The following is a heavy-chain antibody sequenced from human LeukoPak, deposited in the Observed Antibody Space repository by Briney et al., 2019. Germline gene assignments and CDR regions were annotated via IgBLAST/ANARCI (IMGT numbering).Heavy chain of an antibody. CDR1: GSTFTGYY. CDR3: ARAYYYDSSGYFPFDY. V-gene: IGHV1-2*02. Sequence: ASVKVSCKASGSTFTGYYMHWVRQAPGQGLEWMGWINPNSGGTNYAQKFQGRVTMTRDTSISTAYMELSRLRSDDTAVYYCARAYYYDSSGYFPFDYWGQGTLVTVSS. D-gene: IGHD3-22*01. J-gene: IGHJ4*02. CDR2: INPNSGGT.